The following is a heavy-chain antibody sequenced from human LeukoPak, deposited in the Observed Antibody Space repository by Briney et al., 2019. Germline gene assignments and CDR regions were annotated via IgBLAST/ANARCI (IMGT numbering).Heavy chain of an antibody. CDR3: ARDLRKSADYYFDY. V-gene: IGHV3-30*04. CDR1: GFTFSNYA. D-gene: IGHD2-21*02. Sequence: GRSLRLSCAASGFTFSNYAIHWVRQAPGKGLEWVAVISSDGRDKHYADSVKGRFTVSRDNSKNTLYLQMNSLRTEDTGIYYCARDLRKSADYYFDYWGQGSLVTVSS. CDR2: ISSDGRDK. J-gene: IGHJ4*02.